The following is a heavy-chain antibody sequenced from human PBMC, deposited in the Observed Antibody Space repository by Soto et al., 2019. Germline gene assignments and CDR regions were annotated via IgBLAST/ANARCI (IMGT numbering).Heavy chain of an antibody. J-gene: IGHJ5*02. CDR1: GFTFSSYG. D-gene: IGHD4-4*01. Sequence: GGSLRLSCAASGFTFSSYGMHWVRQAPGKGLEWVAVIWYDGSNKYYADSVKGRFTISRDNSKNTLYLQMNSLRAEDTAVYYCARDSMGYSNYWFDPWGQGTLVTVSS. V-gene: IGHV3-33*01. CDR2: IWYDGSNK. CDR3: ARDSMGYSNYWFDP.